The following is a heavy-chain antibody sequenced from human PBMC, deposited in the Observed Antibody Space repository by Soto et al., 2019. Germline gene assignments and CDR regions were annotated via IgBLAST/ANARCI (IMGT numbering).Heavy chain of an antibody. CDR1: GLNFRSHD. V-gene: IGHV3-23*01. Sequence: PGGSLRLSCVVSGLNFRSHDMNWVRQPPGKGLEYVSNINFAGTSTSYADAVKGRFAISRDNSKNTLYLQMNSLRAEDTAVYYCARTEPVGATRYFDYWGPGTLLEASS. CDR2: INFAGTST. J-gene: IGHJ4*02. D-gene: IGHD1-26*01. CDR3: ARTEPVGATRYFDY.